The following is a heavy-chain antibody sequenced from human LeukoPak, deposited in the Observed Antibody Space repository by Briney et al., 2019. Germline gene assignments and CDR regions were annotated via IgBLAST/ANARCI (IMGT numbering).Heavy chain of an antibody. CDR1: GYTFTSYD. CDR2: MNPNSGNT. Sequence: ASVKVSCKASGYTFTSYDINWVRQATGQGLEWMGWMNPNSGNTGYAQKFQGRVTMTRNTSISTAYMELSSLRSEDTAVYCCARPLVPAAPGWFDPWGQGTLVTVSS. V-gene: IGHV1-8*01. D-gene: IGHD2-2*01. J-gene: IGHJ5*02. CDR3: ARPLVPAAPGWFDP.